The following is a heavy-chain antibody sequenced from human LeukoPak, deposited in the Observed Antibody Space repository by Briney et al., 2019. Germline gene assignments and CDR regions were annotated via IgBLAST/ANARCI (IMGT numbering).Heavy chain of an antibody. V-gene: IGHV3-66*01. Sequence: GGSLRLSCAASGFTVSSNYMSWVRQAPGKGLEWVSVLYTGGGTYYADSVKGRFAISRDSSKNTLYLQMNSLRVEDTAVYYCARDRGFNWGQGTLVTVSS. J-gene: IGHJ4*02. CDR2: LYTGGGT. CDR3: ARDRGFN. D-gene: IGHD3-10*01. CDR1: GFTVSSNY.